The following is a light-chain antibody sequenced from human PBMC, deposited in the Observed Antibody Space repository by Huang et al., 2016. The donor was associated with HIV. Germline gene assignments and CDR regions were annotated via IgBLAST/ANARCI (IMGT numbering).Light chain of an antibody. CDR2: LGS. CDR1: QSLLHSNGHTY. Sequence: IVMVQSPASLSVTPGEAASITCRSSQSLLHSNGHTYLDWYWQKPGQSPHLLIYLGSTRASGVPSRVSGSGSVTDFTLRINRVEAGDVGVYYCMQGLQTWTFGQGTKVEIK. V-gene: IGKV2-28*01. CDR3: MQGLQTWT. J-gene: IGKJ1*01.